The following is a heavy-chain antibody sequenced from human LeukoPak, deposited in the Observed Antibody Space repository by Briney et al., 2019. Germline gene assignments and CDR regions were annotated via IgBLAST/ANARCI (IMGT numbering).Heavy chain of an antibody. CDR3: AKYMVRGVIRPDYFDY. CDR1: GFTLSSYA. Sequence: GGSLRLSCAASGFTLSSYAMSWVRQAPGKGLEWVSAISGSGGSKYYADSVKGRFTISRDNSKNTLYLQMNSLRAEDTAVYYCAKYMVRGVIRPDYFDYWGQGTLVTVSS. J-gene: IGHJ4*02. CDR2: ISGSGGSK. D-gene: IGHD3-10*01. V-gene: IGHV3-23*01.